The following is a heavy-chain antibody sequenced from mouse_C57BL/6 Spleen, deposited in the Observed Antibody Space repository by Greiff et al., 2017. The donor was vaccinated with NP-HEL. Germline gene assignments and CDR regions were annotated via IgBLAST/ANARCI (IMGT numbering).Heavy chain of an antibody. D-gene: IGHD1-1*01. CDR3: ARGGITTEGFAY. CDR1: GYTFTSYW. J-gene: IGHJ3*01. V-gene: IGHV1-55*01. CDR2: IYPGSGST. Sequence: QVQLKQPGAELVKPGASVKMSCKASGYTFTSYWITWVKQRPGQGLEWIGDIYPGSGSTNYNEKFKSKATLTVDTSSSTAYMQLSSLTSEDSAVYYCARGGITTEGFAYWGQGTLVTVSA.